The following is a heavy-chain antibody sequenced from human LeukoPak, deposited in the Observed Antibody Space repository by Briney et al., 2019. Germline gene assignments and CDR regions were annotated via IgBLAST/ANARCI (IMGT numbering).Heavy chain of an antibody. D-gene: IGHD3-10*01. CDR1: GFTSRNSV. J-gene: IGHJ5*02. Sequence: GGSLRLSCVVSGFTSRNSVMSWVRQPPGKGLEWVSSSDTDGDTQYADSVKGRFTMSRDNSKNTLYLQMNSLRAEDTAVYYCARDLAVREFNWFDPWGQGTLVTVSS. V-gene: IGHV3-23*01. CDR3: ARDLAVREFNWFDP. CDR2: SDTDGDT.